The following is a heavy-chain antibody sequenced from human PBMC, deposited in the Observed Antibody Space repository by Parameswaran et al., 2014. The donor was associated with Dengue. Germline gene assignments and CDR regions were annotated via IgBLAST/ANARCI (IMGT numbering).Heavy chain of an antibody. CDR3: ARAGRLTKVLRYFDWRIDY. CDR2: IIPIFGTA. Sequence: WVRQAPGQGLEWMGGIIPIFGTANYAQKFQGRVTITADESTSTAYMELSSLRSEDTAVYYCARAGRLTKVLRYFDWRIDYWGQGNPGHRLL. J-gene: IGHJ4*02. D-gene: IGHD3-9*01. V-gene: IGHV1-69*01.